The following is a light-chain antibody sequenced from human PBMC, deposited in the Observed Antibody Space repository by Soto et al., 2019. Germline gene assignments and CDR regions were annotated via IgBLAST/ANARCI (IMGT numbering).Light chain of an antibody. V-gene: IGKV3-20*01. CDR2: GAS. CDR1: QSVSSSY. CDR3: QQYGRSPPWT. Sequence: EIVLTQSPGTLSLSPGERATLSCRASQSVSSSYLVWYQQKPGQAPRLLIYGASSRATGIPDRFSGSGSGTDFTLTISRLEAEDLAVYYCQQYGRSPPWTFGQGTKVEI. J-gene: IGKJ1*01.